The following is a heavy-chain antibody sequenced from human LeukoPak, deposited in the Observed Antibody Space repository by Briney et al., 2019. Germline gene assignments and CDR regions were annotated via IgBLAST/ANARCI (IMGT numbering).Heavy chain of an antibody. D-gene: IGHD6-19*01. J-gene: IGHJ3*02. CDR2: IYYSWST. V-gene: IGHV4-28*01. CDR1: GYSISSSNW. Sequence: PETRSLTCAVSGYSISSSNWWGWIRQPPGKGLEWIGYIYYSWSTYYNPSLKCRVTMSVDTSKNQFSLKLSSVTAVDTAVYYCASTYNSGPYEAFDIWGQGTMVTPSS. CDR3: ASTYNSGPYEAFDI.